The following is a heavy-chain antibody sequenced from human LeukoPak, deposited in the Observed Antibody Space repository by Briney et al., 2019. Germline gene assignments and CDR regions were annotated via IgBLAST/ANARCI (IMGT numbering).Heavy chain of an antibody. D-gene: IGHD6-6*01. V-gene: IGHV3-30*18. J-gene: IGHJ3*02. CDR2: ISYDGSNK. CDR3: AKARQGIAARADAFDI. Sequence: GGSLRLSCAASGFTISSYGMHWVRQAPGKGLEWVAVISYDGSNKYYADSVKGRFTISRDNSKNTLYLQMNSLRAEDTAVYYCAKARQGIAARADAFDIWGQGTMVTVSS. CDR1: GFTISSYG.